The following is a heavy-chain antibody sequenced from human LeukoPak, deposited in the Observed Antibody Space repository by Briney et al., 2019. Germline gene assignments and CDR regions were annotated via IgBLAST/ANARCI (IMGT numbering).Heavy chain of an antibody. CDR3: ARGTYSNYEGWFDP. Sequence: SVKVSCKPSVGTFSSYAISWVRQAPGQGLEWMGGIIPIFGTANYAQKFQGRVTITADESTSTAYMELSSLRSEDTAVYYCARGTYSNYEGWFDPWGQGTLVTVSS. J-gene: IGHJ5*02. V-gene: IGHV1-69*13. CDR2: IIPIFGTA. D-gene: IGHD4-11*01. CDR1: VGTFSSYA.